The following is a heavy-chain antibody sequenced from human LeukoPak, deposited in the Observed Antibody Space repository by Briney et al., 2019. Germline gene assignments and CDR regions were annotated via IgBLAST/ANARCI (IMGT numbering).Heavy chain of an antibody. Sequence: GGSLRLSCTASGFTFSDCDMNWSRQAPGKGLEWVSSISYRASHIYYADSVKGRFTISRDNAKNSLYLQMDSLRAEDTAVYFCGRAFPPLRTAAAGDYWGQGTLVTVSS. CDR3: GRAFPPLRTAAAGDY. V-gene: IGHV3-21*01. D-gene: IGHD6-13*01. CDR2: ISYRASHI. J-gene: IGHJ4*02. CDR1: GFTFSDCD.